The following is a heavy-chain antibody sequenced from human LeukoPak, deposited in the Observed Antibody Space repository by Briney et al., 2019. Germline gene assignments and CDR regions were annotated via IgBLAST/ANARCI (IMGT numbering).Heavy chain of an antibody. D-gene: IGHD3-22*01. CDR3: ARMSGYYDTSGYYYVFDY. J-gene: IGHJ4*02. V-gene: IGHV2-26*01. CDR1: GFSLSTAGMG. Sequence: SGPTLVNPTETLTLTCTVSGFSLSTAGMGVSWIRQPPGKALEGLAHIFSNDEKSYSTSLQRRLTIYKDTSKSQVVLTMTNMDPVDTDTYYCARMSGYYDTSGYYYVFDYWGQGTLVTVS. CDR2: IFSNDEK.